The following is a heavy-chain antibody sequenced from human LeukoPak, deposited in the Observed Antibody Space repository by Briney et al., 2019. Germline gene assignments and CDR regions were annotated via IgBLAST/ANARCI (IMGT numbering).Heavy chain of an antibody. CDR2: IYYSGRT. CDR3: ARYVDTAMVRRRYYFDY. V-gene: IGHV4-39*01. CDR1: GGSISSSSYY. J-gene: IGHJ4*02. Sequence: PSETLSLTCTVSGGSISSSSYYWGWIRQPPGKGLEWIGSIYYSGRTYYNPSPKSRVTISVDPSKNQFAAQLRSVTAADTAVYYCARYVDTAMVRRRYYFDYWGQGTLVTVSS. D-gene: IGHD5-18*01.